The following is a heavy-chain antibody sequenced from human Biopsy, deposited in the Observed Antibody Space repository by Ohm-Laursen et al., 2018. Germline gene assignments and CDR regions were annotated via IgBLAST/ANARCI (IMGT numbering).Heavy chain of an antibody. V-gene: IGHV4-59*01. Sequence: GTLSLTCTVSGVSISTYYWSWIRQSPGRGLEWIAYIYYGGSTDYNPSLKSRVTISLDTSKNQFSLKLSSVTAADTAVYYCSRTPRDSFWSGSYKRGLWFDPWGQGTLVTVSS. CDR1: GVSISTYY. D-gene: IGHD3-3*01. J-gene: IGHJ5*02. CDR3: SRTPRDSFWSGSYKRGLWFDP. CDR2: IYYGGST.